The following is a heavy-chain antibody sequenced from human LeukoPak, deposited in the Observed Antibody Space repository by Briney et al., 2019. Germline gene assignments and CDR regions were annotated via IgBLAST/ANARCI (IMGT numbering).Heavy chain of an antibody. V-gene: IGHV4-39*01. CDR2: IYYSGST. D-gene: IGHD3-9*01. J-gene: IGHJ4*02. CDR1: GGSISSSSYY. Sequence: PSETLSLTCTVSGGSISSSSYYWGWIRQPPGKGLEWIGSIYYSGSTYYNPSLKSRVTISVDTSKNQFSLKLSSVTAADTAVYYCARHNLRYSDRWDYWGQGTLVTVSS. CDR3: ARHNLRYSDRWDY.